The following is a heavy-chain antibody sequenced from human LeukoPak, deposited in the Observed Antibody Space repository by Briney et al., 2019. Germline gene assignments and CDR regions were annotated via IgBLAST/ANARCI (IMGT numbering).Heavy chain of an antibody. CDR2: INHSGST. Sequence: PSETLSLTCAVYGGSFSGYYWSWIRQPPGKGLEWIGEINHSGSTNYNPSLKSRVTISVDTSKNQFSLKLTSVTAADTAVYYCARLGRTYYDFWSGPWGQRTLVTVSS. CDR1: GGSFSGYY. D-gene: IGHD3-3*01. V-gene: IGHV4-34*01. J-gene: IGHJ5*02. CDR3: ARLGRTYYDFWSGP.